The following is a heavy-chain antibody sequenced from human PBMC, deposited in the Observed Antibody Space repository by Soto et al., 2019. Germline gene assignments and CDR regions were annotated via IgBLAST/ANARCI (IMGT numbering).Heavy chain of an antibody. CDR1: GGSFSGYY. J-gene: IGHJ6*03. D-gene: IGHD2-2*01. CDR3: ARDYRRVPADRTHQGRYYYYMDV. Sequence: QSQTLSLTCAVYGGSFSGYYWSWIRQPPGKGLEWIGEINHSGSTNYNPSLKSRVTISVDTSKNQFSLKLSSVTAADTAVYYCARDYRRVPADRTHQGRYYYYMDVWGKGTTVTVSS. CDR2: INHSGST. V-gene: IGHV4-34*01.